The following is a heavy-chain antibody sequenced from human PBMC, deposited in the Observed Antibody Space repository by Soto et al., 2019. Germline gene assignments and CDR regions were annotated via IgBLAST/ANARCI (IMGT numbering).Heavy chain of an antibody. CDR1: GGSISSYY. CDR3: ARDSGSGWSAPFDP. V-gene: IGHV4-4*07. D-gene: IGHD6-19*01. Sequence: SETLSLTCTVSGGSISSYYWSWIRQPAGKGLEWIGRIYTSGSTNYNPSLKSRVTMSVDTSKNQFSLKLSSVTAADTAVYYCARDSGSGWSAPFDPWGQGTLVTVSS. J-gene: IGHJ5*02. CDR2: IYTSGST.